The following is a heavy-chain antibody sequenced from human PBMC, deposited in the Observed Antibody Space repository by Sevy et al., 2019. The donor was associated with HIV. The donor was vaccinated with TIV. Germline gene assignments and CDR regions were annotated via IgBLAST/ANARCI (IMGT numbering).Heavy chain of an antibody. CDR2: ISGRSSYI. V-gene: IGHV3-21*01. D-gene: IGHD2-2*01. Sequence: GGSLRLSCAASGFTFSDYYMNWVRQAPGKGLEWVSSISGRSSYIHYADSVRGRFTISRDNAKNSLYLQMNSLRVDDTAVYFCARDGGCSSTSCLLYFDSLGQGALVTVSS. CDR3: ARDGGCSSTSCLLYFDS. J-gene: IGHJ4*02. CDR1: GFTFSDYY.